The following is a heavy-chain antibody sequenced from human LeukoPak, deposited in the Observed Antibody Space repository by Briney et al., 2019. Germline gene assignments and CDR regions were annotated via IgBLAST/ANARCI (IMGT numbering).Heavy chain of an antibody. CDR3: ARDEKPTYYYDSSGYYPYYFDS. V-gene: IGHV3-21*01. D-gene: IGHD3-22*01. CDR1: GFTFSSYS. Sequence: GGSLRLSCAASGFTFSSYSMNSVRQAPGKGLEWVSSISSSSNYIYYADSVKGRFTISRDNAKNSLYLQMTSLRAEDPAVYYCARDEKPTYYYDSSGYYPYYFDSWGQGTLVTVSS. CDR2: ISSSSNYI. J-gene: IGHJ4*02.